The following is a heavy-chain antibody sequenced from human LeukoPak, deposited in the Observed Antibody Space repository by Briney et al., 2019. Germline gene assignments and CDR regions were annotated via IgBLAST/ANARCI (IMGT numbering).Heavy chain of an antibody. J-gene: IGHJ4*02. CDR3: ARVAYDFWSGYYRTEYYFDY. D-gene: IGHD3-3*01. CDR1: GYTFTSYG. Sequence: ASVKVSCEASGYTFTSYGISWVRQAPGQGLEWMGWISAYNGNTNYAQKLQGRVTMTTDTSTSTAYMELRSLRSDDTAVYYCARVAYDFWSGYYRTEYYFDYWGQGTLVTVSS. CDR2: ISAYNGNT. V-gene: IGHV1-18*01.